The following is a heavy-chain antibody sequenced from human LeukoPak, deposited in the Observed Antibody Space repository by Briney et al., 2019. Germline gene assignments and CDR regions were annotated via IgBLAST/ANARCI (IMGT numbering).Heavy chain of an antibody. Sequence: PGGSLRLSCAASGFTFSSYWMSWVRQAPGKGLEWVANIKQDGSEKYYVDSVKGRFTISRDNAKNSLYLQMNSLRAEDTAVYYCARDSFVPYYDFWSGYYHWFDPWGQGTLVTVSS. CDR2: IKQDGSEK. J-gene: IGHJ5*02. V-gene: IGHV3-7*01. CDR1: GFTFSSYW. D-gene: IGHD3-3*01. CDR3: ARDSFVPYYDFWSGYYHWFDP.